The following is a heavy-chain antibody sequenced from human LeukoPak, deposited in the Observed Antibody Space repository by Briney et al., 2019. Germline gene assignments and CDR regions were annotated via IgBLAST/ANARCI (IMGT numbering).Heavy chain of an antibody. J-gene: IGHJ4*02. Sequence: GASLRLSCAASGFTFSSYAMHWVRQAPGKGLEWVAVISYDGSNKYYADSVKGRFTISRDNSKNTLYLQMNSLRAEDTAVYYCAREIVGRRNYYDSSGPGYWGQGTLVTVSS. CDR2: ISYDGSNK. V-gene: IGHV3-30-3*01. CDR3: AREIVGRRNYYDSSGPGY. CDR1: GFTFSSYA. D-gene: IGHD3-22*01.